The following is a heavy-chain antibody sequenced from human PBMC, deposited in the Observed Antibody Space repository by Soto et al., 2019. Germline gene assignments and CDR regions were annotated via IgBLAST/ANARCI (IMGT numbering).Heavy chain of an antibody. J-gene: IGHJ4*02. CDR2: ISNNGGNT. D-gene: IGHD3-10*01. Sequence: SLRLSCSASGFTFSSFAMHWVRQAPGKGLEYVSVISNNGGNTYHADSVKGRFTISRDNSKNTLYLQMSSLRAEDTAVYYCVKDGRRITMIQGNGFDYWGQGALVTVSS. CDR3: VKDGRRITMIQGNGFDY. V-gene: IGHV3-64D*06. CDR1: GFTFSSFA.